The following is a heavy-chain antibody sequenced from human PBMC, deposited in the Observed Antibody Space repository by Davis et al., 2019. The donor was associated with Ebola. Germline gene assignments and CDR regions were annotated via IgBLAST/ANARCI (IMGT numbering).Heavy chain of an antibody. V-gene: IGHV5-51*01. CDR1: GYSFTTYW. CDR2: IYPADSDT. D-gene: IGHD1-26*01. CDR3: ARSSGSNAPLDY. J-gene: IGHJ4*02. Sequence: GGSLRLSCKGSGYSFTTYWIGWVRQMPGKGLECMGIIYPADSDTRYSPSFQGQVTISADKSISTAYLQWSSLKASDTAMYYCARSSGSNAPLDYWGQGILVTVSS.